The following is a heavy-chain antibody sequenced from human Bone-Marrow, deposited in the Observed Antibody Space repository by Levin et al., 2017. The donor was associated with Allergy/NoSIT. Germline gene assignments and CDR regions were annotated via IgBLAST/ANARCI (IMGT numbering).Heavy chain of an antibody. CDR1: GLSFSDYS. D-gene: IGHD2-2*02. J-gene: IGHJ3*01. V-gene: IGHV3-21*01. CDR3: ASPREYCVTTTACYIAFDL. Sequence: PSETLSLTCVGSGLSFSDYSLNWVRQAPGKGLEWVASISSGGSYIFYAESMKGRFTISRDNAKNSLYLQMDSLNVEDAGVYFCASPREYCVTTTACYIAFDLWGQGTKVTVSS. CDR2: ISSGGSYI.